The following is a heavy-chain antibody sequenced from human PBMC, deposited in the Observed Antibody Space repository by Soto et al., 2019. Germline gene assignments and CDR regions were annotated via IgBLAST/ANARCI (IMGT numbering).Heavy chain of an antibody. CDR1: GFSISSYY. Sequence: QVQLQESGPGLVKPWETLSLTCTVSGFSISSYYCSWSLQHPGKGLEWIGYIYYSGSTNYNPSLKSRVTIPVDTSKNQFSLKLSSVTAADTAVYYCTRGWGGYFDLWGRGTLVTVSS. V-gene: IGHV4-59*01. D-gene: IGHD1-26*01. CDR3: TRGWGGYFDL. CDR2: IYYSGST. J-gene: IGHJ2*01.